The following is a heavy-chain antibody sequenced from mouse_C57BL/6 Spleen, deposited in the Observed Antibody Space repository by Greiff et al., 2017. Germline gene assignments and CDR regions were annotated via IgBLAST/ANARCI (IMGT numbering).Heavy chain of an antibody. V-gene: IGHV1-18*01. CDR3: ARRDDYGSRGWFAY. J-gene: IGHJ3*01. CDR2: INPNNGGT. Sequence: VQLQQSGPELVKPGASVKIPCKASGYTFTDYNMDWVKQSHGKSLEWIGDINPNNGGTIYNQKFKGKATLTVDKSSSTAYMELRSLTSEDTAVYYCARRDDYGSRGWFAYWGQGTLVTVSA. CDR1: GYTFTDYN. D-gene: IGHD1-1*01.